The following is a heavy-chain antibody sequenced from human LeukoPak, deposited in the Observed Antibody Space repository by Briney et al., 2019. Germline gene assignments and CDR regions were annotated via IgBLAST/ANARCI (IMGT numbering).Heavy chain of an antibody. CDR1: GLTFSSYE. CDR3: ARSNRDAFDM. V-gene: IGHV3-48*03. Sequence: RGSLRLSSAASGLTFSSYEMNCGRQGPGKGLGWVSYISSSGTTKYYADSVKGRFTLSRDNAKKSLSLQMNSMRAEDTAIYYCARSNRDAFDMWGQGTVVTVSS. CDR2: ISSSGTTK. D-gene: IGHD2/OR15-2a*01. J-gene: IGHJ3*02.